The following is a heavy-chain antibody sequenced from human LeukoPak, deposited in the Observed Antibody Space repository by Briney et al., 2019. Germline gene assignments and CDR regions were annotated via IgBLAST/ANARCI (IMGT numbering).Heavy chain of an antibody. J-gene: IGHJ4*02. CDR3: ARDASGSSTGLIDS. D-gene: IGHD1-26*01. CDR2: VSTTSYYI. Sequence: PGGSLRLSCVASGFTLRSYGMNWVRQAPGKGLEWVSYVSTTSYYIYYADSVKGRFTISRDDAKNSLYLQMNSLRAEDTAVYYCARDASGSSTGLIDSWGQGTLVTVSS. CDR1: GFTLRSYG. V-gene: IGHV3-21*01.